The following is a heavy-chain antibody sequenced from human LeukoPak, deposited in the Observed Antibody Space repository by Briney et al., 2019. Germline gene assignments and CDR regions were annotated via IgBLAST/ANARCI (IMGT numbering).Heavy chain of an antibody. J-gene: IGHJ4*02. CDR3: AKELSGYQFDY. V-gene: IGHV3-7*01. D-gene: IGHD3-22*01. Sequence: PGGSLRLSCAASGITFSRFWMSWVRQAPGKGLQWVANINQDGSEKHYVDSVKGRFTISRDNAENSLYLQMNSLRAEDTAVYYCAKELSGYQFDYWGQGTLVTVSS. CDR2: INQDGSEK. CDR1: GITFSRFW.